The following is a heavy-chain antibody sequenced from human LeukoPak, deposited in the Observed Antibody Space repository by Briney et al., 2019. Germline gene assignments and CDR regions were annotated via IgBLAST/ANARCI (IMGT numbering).Heavy chain of an antibody. CDR1: GYTFTDSY. J-gene: IGHJ4*02. CDR3: AREGTFYDSSGYYRPPYDY. CDR2: INPNSGDP. Sequence: ASVKVSCKTSGYTFTDSYIHWVRQAPGQGLEWMGRINPNSGDPNYAQKFQGRVTMTRDTSISTAYMELSRLRSDDTAVYYCAREGTFYDSSGYYRPPYDYWGQGTLVTVSS. D-gene: IGHD3-22*01. V-gene: IGHV1-2*06.